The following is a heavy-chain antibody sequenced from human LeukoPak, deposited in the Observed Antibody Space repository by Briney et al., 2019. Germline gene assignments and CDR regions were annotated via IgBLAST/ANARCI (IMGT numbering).Heavy chain of an antibody. Sequence: GGSLRLSCAASGFTFSSYAMSWVRQAPGKGLEWVSAISGSGGSTYYADSVKGRFTISRDNSKNTLYLQMNSLRAEDTAVYYCAKAIPLVRGHQQYSSSSARLSDRFGSRGDYWGQGTLVTVSS. CDR3: AKAIPLVRGHQQYSSSSARLSDRFGSRGDY. J-gene: IGHJ4*02. CDR2: ISGSGGST. CDR1: GFTFSSYA. D-gene: IGHD6-6*01. V-gene: IGHV3-23*01.